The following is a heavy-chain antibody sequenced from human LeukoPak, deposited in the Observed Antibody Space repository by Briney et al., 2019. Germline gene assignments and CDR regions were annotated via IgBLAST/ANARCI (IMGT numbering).Heavy chain of an antibody. CDR2: MNPNSGDT. Sequence: ASVKVSCKASGYTFTNYDINWVRQATGQGLEGMGWMNPNSGDTGYAQKFQGRVTMTRNTSISTAYMELSSLKYEDTAVYYCARGRDSITVFGVVNWFHPWGQGTLVSVSS. CDR3: ARGRDSITVFGVVNWFHP. CDR1: GYTFTNYD. V-gene: IGHV1-8*01. J-gene: IGHJ5*02. D-gene: IGHD3-3*01.